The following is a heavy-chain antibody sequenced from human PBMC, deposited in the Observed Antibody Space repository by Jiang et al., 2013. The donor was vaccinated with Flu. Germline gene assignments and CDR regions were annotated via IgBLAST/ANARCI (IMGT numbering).Heavy chain of an antibody. CDR2: IYPGDSDT. CDR1: GFTFSNYF. D-gene: IGHD4-17*01. Sequence: GAEVKKPGESLKISCKGSGFTFSNYFIAWVRQMPGKGLEWMGIIYPGDSDTRYNPSFQGQVTISADKSFSTAYLQWSTLKASDTATYYCARRDYGDYFLDVWGQGTSVTVSS. V-gene: IGHV5-51*01. J-gene: IGHJ6*02. CDR3: ARRDYGDYFLDV.